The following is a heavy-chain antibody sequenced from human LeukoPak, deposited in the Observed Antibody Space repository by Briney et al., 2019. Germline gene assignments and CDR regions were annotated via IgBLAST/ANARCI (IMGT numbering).Heavy chain of an antibody. Sequence: GGSLRLSCAASGSTFSSYWMTWVRQAPGKGLEWVANTNQDGSEKYYVDSVKGRFIISRDNAKNSLYLQMSSLRAEDTAVYYCARDTSPNYDILTGLGYWGQGTLVTVSS. J-gene: IGHJ4*02. D-gene: IGHD3-9*01. CDR1: GSTFSSYW. V-gene: IGHV3-7*03. CDR2: TNQDGSEK. CDR3: ARDTSPNYDILTGLGY.